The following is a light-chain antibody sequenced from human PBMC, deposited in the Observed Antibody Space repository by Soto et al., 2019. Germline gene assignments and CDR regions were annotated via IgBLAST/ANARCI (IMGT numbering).Light chain of an antibody. Sequence: LTQPHSVSESPGKTVTISCTGSSGSIASNYVQWYQQRPGSAPTTVISENNQRPSGVPDRFSGSIDSSSNSASLTISGLKTEDEADYYCQSYGTTNQVFGGGTKLTVL. CDR3: QSYGTTNQV. CDR2: ENN. V-gene: IGLV6-57*02. J-gene: IGLJ3*02. CDR1: SGSIASNY.